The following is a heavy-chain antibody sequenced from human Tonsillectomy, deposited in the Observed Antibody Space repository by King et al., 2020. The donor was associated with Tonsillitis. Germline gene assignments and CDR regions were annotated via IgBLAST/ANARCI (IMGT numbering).Heavy chain of an antibody. CDR2: IYSSGST. CDR1: GGPIRSHY. D-gene: IGHD6-6*01. Sequence: QLQESGPGLAKPSETLSLTCTVSGGPIRSHYWSWIRQPPGKGLEWIGYIYSSGSTNYNPSLKSRVTISVDTSKNQFSLKLSSVTAADTAVYYCARLLPEYSRSAGCFDYWGQGTLVTVSS. J-gene: IGHJ4*02. V-gene: IGHV4-59*08. CDR3: ARLLPEYSRSAGCFDY.